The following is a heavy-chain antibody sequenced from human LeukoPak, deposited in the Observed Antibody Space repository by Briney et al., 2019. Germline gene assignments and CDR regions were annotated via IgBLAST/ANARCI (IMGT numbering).Heavy chain of an antibody. J-gene: IGHJ4*02. Sequence: SVKVSCKASGGTFSSYAISWVRQAPGQGLEWMGRIIPILGIANYAQKFQGRVTITADKSTSTAYMELSSLRSEDTAVYYCARAGYSSSWYLTYWGQGTLVTVSS. V-gene: IGHV1-69*04. D-gene: IGHD6-13*01. CDR3: ARAGYSSSWYLTY. CDR1: GGTFSSYA. CDR2: IIPILGIA.